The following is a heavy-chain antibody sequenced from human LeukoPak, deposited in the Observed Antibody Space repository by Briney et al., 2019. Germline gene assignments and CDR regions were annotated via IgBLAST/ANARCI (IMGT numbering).Heavy chain of an antibody. Sequence: GGSLRLSCAASGFSFDDYGMSWVRRAPGRGLEWVANMNQLGNEIYYADSVKGRFTISRDNSKNSLYLQMRSLSVEDTAVYFCARSNWGPEAWGQGTLVTVSS. CDR1: GFSFDDYG. D-gene: IGHD7-27*01. CDR2: MNQLGNEI. J-gene: IGHJ5*02. CDR3: ARSNWGPEA. V-gene: IGHV3-7*04.